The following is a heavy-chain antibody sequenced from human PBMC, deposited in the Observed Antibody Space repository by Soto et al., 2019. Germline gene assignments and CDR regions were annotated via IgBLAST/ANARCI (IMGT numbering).Heavy chain of an antibody. D-gene: IGHD6-6*01. J-gene: IGHJ5*02. V-gene: IGHV4-34*01. CDR3: ARGYSSSRYNWFDP. CDR1: GESFSGYN. CDR2: INHSGST. Sequence: SETLSLTCAVYGESFSGYNWSWIRQPPGKGLEWIGEINHSGSTNFNPSLKSRVTISVDTSKNQFSLKLSSVIAADTAVYYCARGYSSSRYNWFDPWGQGTLVTVSS.